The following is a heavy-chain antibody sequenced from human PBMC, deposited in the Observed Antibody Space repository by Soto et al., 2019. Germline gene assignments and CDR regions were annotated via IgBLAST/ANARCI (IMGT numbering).Heavy chain of an antibody. D-gene: IGHD4-17*01. J-gene: IGHJ3*02. V-gene: IGHV3-15*01. CDR2: IKSKTDGGTT. Sequence: GGSLTLSCAASGLPFCTASMCWFRQAPGKGGEWVGRIKSKTDGGTTDYAAPVKGRFTISRDDSNNTLYLQMNSLKTEDTAVYYCPTAPDYGDDDAFDIWGQGTMVTVSS. CDR1: GLPFCTAS. CDR3: PTAPDYGDDDAFDI.